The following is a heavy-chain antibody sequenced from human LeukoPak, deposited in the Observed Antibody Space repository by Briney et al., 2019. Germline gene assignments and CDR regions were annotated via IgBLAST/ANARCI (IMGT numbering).Heavy chain of an antibody. CDR1: GFTFSNAW. CDR3: TTEYNWYSAYFDY. J-gene: IGHJ4*02. Sequence: PGGSLRLSCAASGFTFSNAWMSWVRQAPGKGLEWVGRIKSKTDGGTTDYAAPVEGRFTISRDDSKKTLYLQMNSLKTGDTAVYYCTTEYNWYSAYFDYWGQGNMVNVSS. V-gene: IGHV3-15*01. CDR2: IKSKTDGGTT. D-gene: IGHD1-20*01.